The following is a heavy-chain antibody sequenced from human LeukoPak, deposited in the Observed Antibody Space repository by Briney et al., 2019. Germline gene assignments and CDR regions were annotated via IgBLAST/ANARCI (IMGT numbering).Heavy chain of an antibody. Sequence: PSQTLSLTCTVSGDSIDTGGYYWSWIRQRPGKGPEWIGYIDYSGSAYYSPSLRSRVAISIDTSKNHFSLNLTSVTAADTAVYYCARVITMVRGVTIEYFQHWGQGTLVTVSS. V-gene: IGHV4-31*03. D-gene: IGHD3-10*01. CDR1: GDSIDTGGYY. CDR2: IDYSGSA. CDR3: ARVITMVRGVTIEYFQH. J-gene: IGHJ1*01.